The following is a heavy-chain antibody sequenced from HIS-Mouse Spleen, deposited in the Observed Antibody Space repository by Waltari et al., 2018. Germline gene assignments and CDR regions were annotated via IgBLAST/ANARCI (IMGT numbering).Heavy chain of an antibody. CDR1: GFTFSSYA. V-gene: IGHV3-30*04. CDR3: ASLLTGDWYFDL. CDR2: ISYDGSNK. J-gene: IGHJ2*01. Sequence: QVQLVGSGGGVVQPGRSLRLSCAASGFTFSSYAMHWVRQAPGKGVEWVAVISYDGSNKYYAYSVKGRFTISSDNSKNTLYLQMNSLRAEDTAVYYCASLLTGDWYFDLWGRGTLVTVSS. D-gene: IGHD7-27*01.